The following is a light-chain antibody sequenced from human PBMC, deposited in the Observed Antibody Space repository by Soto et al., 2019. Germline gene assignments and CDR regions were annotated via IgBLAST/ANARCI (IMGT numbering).Light chain of an antibody. J-gene: IGLJ3*02. CDR1: SSNIGSNY. CDR3: ATWSDSLKGWV. CDR2: SNN. V-gene: IGLV1-47*02. Sequence: QSVLTQPPSASGTPGQRVTISCSGSSSNIGSNYVYWYQQLPGTAPKLLIYSNNQRPSGVPDRFSASKSGTSASLAISGVRSEDEAFYYCATWSDSLKGWVFGGGTQLTVL.